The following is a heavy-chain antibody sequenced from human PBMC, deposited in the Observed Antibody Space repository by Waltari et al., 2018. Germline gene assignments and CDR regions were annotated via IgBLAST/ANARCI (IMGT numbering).Heavy chain of an antibody. CDR3: ARGHYDILTGLFHYFDY. Sequence: QVQLVQSGAEVKKPGSSVKVSCKASGGTFSSYAISWVRQAPGQGLEWMGGIIPIFGTANYAQKFQCRVTITTDESTSTAYMELSSLRSEDTAVYYCARGHYDILTGLFHYFDYWGQGTLVTVSS. J-gene: IGHJ4*02. CDR1: GGTFSSYA. CDR2: IIPIFGTA. V-gene: IGHV1-69*05. D-gene: IGHD3-9*01.